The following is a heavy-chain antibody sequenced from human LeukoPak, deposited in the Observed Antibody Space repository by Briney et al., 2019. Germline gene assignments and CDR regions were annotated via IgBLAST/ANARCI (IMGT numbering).Heavy chain of an antibody. J-gene: IGHJ4*02. CDR1: GGSFSGYY. CDR2: INHSGST. V-gene: IGHV4-34*01. D-gene: IGHD6-19*01. Sequence: SETLSLTCAVYGGSFSGYYWSWIRQPPGKGLEWIGEINHSGSTNYNPSLKSRVTISVDTSKNQFSLKLSSVTAADTAVYYCASIAVAASDYWGQGTLVTVSS. CDR3: ASIAVAASDY.